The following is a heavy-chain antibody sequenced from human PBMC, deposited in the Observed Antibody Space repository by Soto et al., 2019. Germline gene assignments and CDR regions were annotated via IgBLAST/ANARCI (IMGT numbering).Heavy chain of an antibody. Sequence: GASVKVSCKASGGTFSSYTISWVRQAPGQGLEWMGRIIPILGIANYAQKFQGRVTITADKSTSTAYMELSSLRSEDTAVYYCARDLYGSGCYYAGPYYYYYMDFWGKGTTVTVAS. J-gene: IGHJ6*03. V-gene: IGHV1-69*02. CDR2: IIPILGIA. CDR3: ARDLYGSGCYYAGPYYYYYMDF. D-gene: IGHD3-10*01. CDR1: GGTFSSYT.